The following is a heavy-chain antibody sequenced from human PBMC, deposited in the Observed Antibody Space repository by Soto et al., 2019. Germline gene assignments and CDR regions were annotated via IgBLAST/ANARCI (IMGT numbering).Heavy chain of an antibody. CDR1: GYIFTTYG. CDR2: ISTSNGNT. V-gene: IGHV1-18*01. D-gene: IGHD2-2*01. Sequence: ASVKVSCKASGYIFTTYGISWVRQAPGQGLEWMGWISTSNGNTKYAQKVEGRVTMTTDTSTSIAYMELRSLRSDDTAVYYCAREYCSSSSCYGVDYWGQGIRVTVSS. J-gene: IGHJ4*02. CDR3: AREYCSSSSCYGVDY.